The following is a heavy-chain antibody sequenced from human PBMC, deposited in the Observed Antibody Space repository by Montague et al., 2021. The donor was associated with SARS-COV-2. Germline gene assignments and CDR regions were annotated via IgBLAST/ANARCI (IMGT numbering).Heavy chain of an antibody. CDR2: IQQDGSKK. Sequence: SLRLSCAASGFTFSNSWMDWVRQAPGKGLEWVSDIQQDGSKKYYVDSVKGRFTISRDNAKNSLYLQMNSLRAEDTAVYYCARDLSGSQYPYYFDYWGQGTLVTVSS. V-gene: IGHV3-7*01. CDR3: ARDLSGSQYPYYFDY. J-gene: IGHJ4*02. D-gene: IGHD3-3*01. CDR1: GFTFSNSW.